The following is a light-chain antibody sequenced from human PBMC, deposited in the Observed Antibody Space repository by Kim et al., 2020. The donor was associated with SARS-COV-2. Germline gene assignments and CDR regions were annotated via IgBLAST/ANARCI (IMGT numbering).Light chain of an antibody. V-gene: IGLV1-44*01. CDR1: TSNIRDNT. Sequence: GQRVIISCSGSTSNIRDNTVNWFQQLTGTAPKLIIYANNQRPSGVPDRFSGSKSGTSASLAISGLQSEDEADFYCAAWDDSLNGRVFGGGTKLTVL. CDR2: ANN. CDR3: AAWDDSLNGRV. J-gene: IGLJ2*01.